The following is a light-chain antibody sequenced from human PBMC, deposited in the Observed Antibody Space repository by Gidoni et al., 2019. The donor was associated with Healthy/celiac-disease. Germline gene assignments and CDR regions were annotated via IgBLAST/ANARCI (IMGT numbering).Light chain of an antibody. Sequence: EIVLTQSPGTLSLSPGERATLSCRASQSVSSSYLAWDQQKPGQAPRLLIYGASSRATGIPDRFSGSGSGTDFTLTISRLGPEDFAVYYCQQYGSSPYTFGQXTKLEIK. V-gene: IGKV3-20*01. CDR3: QQYGSSPYT. CDR2: GAS. CDR1: QSVSSSY. J-gene: IGKJ2*01.